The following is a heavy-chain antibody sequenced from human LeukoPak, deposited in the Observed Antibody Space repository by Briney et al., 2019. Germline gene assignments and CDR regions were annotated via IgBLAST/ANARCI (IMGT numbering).Heavy chain of an antibody. D-gene: IGHD2-15*01. J-gene: IGHJ2*01. V-gene: IGHV3-23*01. Sequence: GGSLRLSCAASGFTFSSYAMSWVRQAPGKGLEWVSAISGSGGSTYYADSVKGRFTISRDNSKNTLYLQMNSLRAEDTAVYYCAKVGYCSGGSCYSPPYWYFDLWGRGTLVTVSS. CDR3: AKVGYCSGGSCYSPPYWYFDL. CDR2: ISGSGGST. CDR1: GFTFSSYA.